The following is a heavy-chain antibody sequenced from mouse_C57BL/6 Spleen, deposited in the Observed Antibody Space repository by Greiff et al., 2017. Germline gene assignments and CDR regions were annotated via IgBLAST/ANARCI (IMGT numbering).Heavy chain of an antibody. CDR3: TRHYDYDDGFAY. CDR2: ISSGGDYI. J-gene: IGHJ3*01. D-gene: IGHD2-4*01. Sequence: EVQLVESGEGLVKPGGSLKLSCAASGFTFSSYAMSWVRQTPEKRLEWVAYISSGGDYIYYADTVKGRFTISRDNARNTLYLQMSSLKSEDTAMYYCTRHYDYDDGFAYWGQGTLVTVSA. V-gene: IGHV5-9-1*02. CDR1: GFTFSSYA.